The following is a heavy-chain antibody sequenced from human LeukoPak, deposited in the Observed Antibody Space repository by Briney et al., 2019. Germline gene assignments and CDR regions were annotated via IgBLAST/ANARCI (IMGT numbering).Heavy chain of an antibody. J-gene: IGHJ4*02. Sequence: GGSLRLSCAASGFTVSSNYMSWVRQAPGKGLEWVSVIYSGGSTYYADSVKGRFTISRDNSKSTLYLQMNSLRAEDTAVYYCARDIAASYSSSWYVLYWGQGTLVTVSS. CDR3: ARDIAASYSSSWYVLY. V-gene: IGHV3-66*02. D-gene: IGHD6-13*01. CDR2: IYSGGST. CDR1: GFTVSSNY.